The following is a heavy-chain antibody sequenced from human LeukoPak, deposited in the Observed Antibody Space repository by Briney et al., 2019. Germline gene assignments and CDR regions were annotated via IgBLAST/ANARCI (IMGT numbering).Heavy chain of an antibody. V-gene: IGHV4-59*01. Sequence: KPSETLSLTCTVSGGSISSYYWSWIRQPPGKGLEWHGYISYSGSTNYNPSLKRRVTISVDTSKNQFSLKLSSVTAADTAVYYCARDRYYYGSGSYSTDWYFDLWGRGTLVTVSS. CDR1: GGSISSYY. CDR3: ARDRYYYGSGSYSTDWYFDL. CDR2: ISYSGST. D-gene: IGHD3-10*01. J-gene: IGHJ2*01.